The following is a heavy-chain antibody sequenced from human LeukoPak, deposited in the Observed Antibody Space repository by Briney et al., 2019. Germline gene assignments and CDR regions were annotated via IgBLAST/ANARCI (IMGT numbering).Heavy chain of an antibody. CDR1: GFTFDDYA. CDR2: ISWNSGSI. Sequence: GGSLRLSCAASGFTFDDYAMHWVRQAPGKGLEWVSGISWNSGSIGYADFVKGRFTISRDNAKNSLYLQMNSLRAEDTAVYYCARDHHRRLYDSQARNTFDIWGQGTMVTVST. D-gene: IGHD3-22*01. CDR3: ARDHHRRLYDSQARNTFDI. V-gene: IGHV3-9*01. J-gene: IGHJ3*02.